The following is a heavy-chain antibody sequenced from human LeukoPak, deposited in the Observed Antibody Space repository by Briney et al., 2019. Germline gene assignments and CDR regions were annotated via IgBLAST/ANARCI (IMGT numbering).Heavy chain of an antibody. CDR3: ARGTPYYQDAFDI. CDR1: GFTFSSYS. J-gene: IGHJ3*02. CDR2: ISSSSSYI. D-gene: IGHD3-10*01. Sequence: GGSLRLSCAASGFTFSSYSMNWVRQAPGKGLEWVSSISSSSSYIYYADSVKGRFTISRDNAKNSLYLQMNSLRAEDTAVYYCARGTPYYQDAFDIWGQGTMVTVSS. V-gene: IGHV3-21*01.